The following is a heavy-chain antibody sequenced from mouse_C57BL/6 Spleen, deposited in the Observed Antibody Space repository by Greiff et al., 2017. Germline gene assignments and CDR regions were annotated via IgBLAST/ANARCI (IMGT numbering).Heavy chain of an antibody. CDR1: GYTFTSYW. J-gene: IGHJ1*03. V-gene: IGHV1-69*01. Sequence: VQLQQSGAELVMPGASVKLSCKASGYTFTSYWMHWVKQRPGQGLEWIGEIDPSDSYTNYNQKFKGKSTLTVDKSSSTAYMQLSSLTSEDSAVYYCARGGYFEVWGTGTTVTVSS. CDR2: IDPSDSYT. CDR3: ARGGYFEV.